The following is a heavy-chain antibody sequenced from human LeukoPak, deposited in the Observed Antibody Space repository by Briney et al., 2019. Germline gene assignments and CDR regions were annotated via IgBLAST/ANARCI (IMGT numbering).Heavy chain of an antibody. CDR3: ARVPLWCSGGSCYQKYYFDY. CDR2: INHSGST. V-gene: IGHV4-34*01. D-gene: IGHD2-15*01. Sequence: PSETLSLTCAVYGGSFSGYYWSWIRQPPGKGLEWIGEINHSGSTNYNPSLKSRVTISVDTSKNQFSLKLSSVTAADTAVYYCARVPLWCSGGSCYQKYYFDYWGQGTLVTVSS. J-gene: IGHJ4*02. CDR1: GGSFSGYY.